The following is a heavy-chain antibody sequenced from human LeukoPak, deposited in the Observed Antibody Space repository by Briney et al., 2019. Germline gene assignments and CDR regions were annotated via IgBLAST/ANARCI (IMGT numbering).Heavy chain of an antibody. J-gene: IGHJ3*02. V-gene: IGHV1-46*01. CDR2: INPTGGNT. CDR1: GYTFTSYV. Sequence: ASVKVSCKAAGYTFTSYVMHWVRQAPGQGLECIGIINPTGGNTNFAQKFQGRVIMTRDMSTSTVYMELSSLRSEDTAVYYCARVPQLSVVDAFDIWGQGTLVTVSS. D-gene: IGHD1-1*01. CDR3: ARVPQLSVVDAFDI.